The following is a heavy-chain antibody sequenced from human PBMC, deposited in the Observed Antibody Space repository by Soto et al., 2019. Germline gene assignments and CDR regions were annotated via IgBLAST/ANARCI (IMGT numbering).Heavy chain of an antibody. V-gene: IGHV3-30*03. CDR2: ISYDGSNK. CDR3: ALEVNYYDSSGYYPD. CDR1: GFTFSSYG. D-gene: IGHD3-22*01. Sequence: QVQLVESGGGVVQPGRSLRLSCAASGFTFSSYGMHWVRQAPGKGLEWVAVISYDGSNKYYADSVKGRFTISRDNSKNTLYLQMNSLRAEDTAVYYCALEVNYYDSSGYYPDWGQGTLVTVSS. J-gene: IGHJ4*02.